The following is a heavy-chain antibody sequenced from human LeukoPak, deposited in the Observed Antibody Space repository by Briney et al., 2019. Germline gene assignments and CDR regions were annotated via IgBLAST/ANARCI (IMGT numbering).Heavy chain of an antibody. CDR3: AKEHYEWFGELFPTQTNYYMDV. CDR2: SNPNSGGT. J-gene: IGHJ6*03. V-gene: IGHV1-2*02. Sequence: ASVKLSCTASGYTFTGYYMHWVRQPPGQGLEWMGWSNPNSGGTNYAQKFQGRVTMTRDTSISTAYMELSRLRSDDTAVYYCAKEHYEWFGELFPTQTNYYMDVWGKGTTVTISS. D-gene: IGHD3-10*01. CDR1: GYTFTGYY.